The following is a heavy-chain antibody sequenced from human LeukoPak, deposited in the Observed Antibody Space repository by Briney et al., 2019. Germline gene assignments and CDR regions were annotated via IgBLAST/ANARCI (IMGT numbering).Heavy chain of an antibody. CDR3: AKNQYYYDSAADY. CDR2: ISGSGGST. Sequence: PGGSLRLSCAASGFTFSSYAMSWVRQAPGKGLEWVSAISGSGGSTYYADSVKGRFAISRDNSKNTLYLQMNSLRAEDTAVYYCAKNQYYYDSAADYWGQGTLVTVSS. CDR1: GFTFSSYA. V-gene: IGHV3-23*01. J-gene: IGHJ4*02. D-gene: IGHD3-22*01.